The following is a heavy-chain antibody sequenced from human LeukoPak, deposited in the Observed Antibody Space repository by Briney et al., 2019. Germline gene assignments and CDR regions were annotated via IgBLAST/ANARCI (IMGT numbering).Heavy chain of an antibody. CDR2: IRYDGSNK. Sequence: PGGSLRLSCAASGFTFSSYGMHWVRQAPGKGLEWVAFIRYDGSNKYYADSVKGRFTNSRDNSKNTLYLQMNSLRAEDTAVYYCAKSPAAAAGSGRGYYYYYMDVWGKGTTVTISS. D-gene: IGHD6-13*01. CDR1: GFTFSSYG. CDR3: AKSPAAAAGSGRGYYYYYMDV. J-gene: IGHJ6*03. V-gene: IGHV3-30*02.